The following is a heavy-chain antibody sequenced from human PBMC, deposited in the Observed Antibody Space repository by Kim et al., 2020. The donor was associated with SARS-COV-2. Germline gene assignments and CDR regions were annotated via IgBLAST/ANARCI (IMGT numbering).Heavy chain of an antibody. Sequence: GGSLRLSCAASGFTFSSYAMHWVRQAPGKGLEWVAVISYDGSNKYYADSVKGRFTISRDNSKNTLYLQMNSLRAEDTAVYYCARVSGGYASNDYWGQGTLVTVSS. CDR1: GFTFSSYA. J-gene: IGHJ4*02. V-gene: IGHV3-30*04. D-gene: IGHD5-12*01. CDR3: ARVSGGYASNDY. CDR2: ISYDGSNK.